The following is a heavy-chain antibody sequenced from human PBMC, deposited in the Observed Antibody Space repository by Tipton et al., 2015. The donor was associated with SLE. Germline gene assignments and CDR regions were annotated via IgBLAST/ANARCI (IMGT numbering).Heavy chain of an antibody. CDR3: AREGTAAGITNWFDP. J-gene: IGHJ5*02. CDR1: GQSISTGYF. CDR2: VYRSGTT. D-gene: IGHD6-13*01. Sequence: TLSLTCDVSGQSISTGYFWAWIRQPPGKEMEWIGSVYRSGTTYYNPSLKSRVTLSVDTSKNQFSLNLMSATAADTALYYCAREGTAAGITNWFDPWGQGTLVTVSS. V-gene: IGHV4-38-2*02.